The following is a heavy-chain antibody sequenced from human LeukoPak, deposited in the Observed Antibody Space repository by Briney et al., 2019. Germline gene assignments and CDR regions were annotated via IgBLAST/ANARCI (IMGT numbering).Heavy chain of an antibody. CDR3: ARDLGVVGFLGMGQNDYYFDY. CDR1: GYTFTSYG. J-gene: IGHJ4*02. D-gene: IGHD2-15*01. Sequence: GASVKVSCKASGYTFTSYGISWVRQAPGQGLEWMGWISAYNGNTNYAQKLQGRVTMTTDTSTSTAYMELRSLRSDDTAVYYCARDLGVVGFLGMGQNDYYFDYWGQGTLVTVSS. CDR2: ISAYNGNT. V-gene: IGHV1-18*01.